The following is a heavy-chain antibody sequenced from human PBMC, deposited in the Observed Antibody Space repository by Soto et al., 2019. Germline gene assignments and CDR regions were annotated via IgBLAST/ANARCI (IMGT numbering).Heavy chain of an antibody. D-gene: IGHD3-10*01. CDR2: IHYSGST. CDR3: ARVRGSGSYAAYYFDS. V-gene: IGHV4-31*03. CDR1: GGSISNGGYY. J-gene: IGHJ4*01. Sequence: PWETLSLTCTVSGGSISNGGYYWNWVRQHPGKGLEWIGYIHYSGSTWYNPSLESRVTISVDTSKDQFSLKLRSVTAADTAVYYCARVRGSGSYAAYYFDSWGQGTLVTVSS.